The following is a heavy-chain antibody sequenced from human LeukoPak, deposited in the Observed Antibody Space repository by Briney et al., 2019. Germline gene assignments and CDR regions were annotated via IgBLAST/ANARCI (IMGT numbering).Heavy chain of an antibody. CDR1: GYTFTSYG. CDR3: ARDSKGVPYYYHGMDV. CDR2: ISAYNGNT. V-gene: IGHV1-18*01. J-gene: IGHJ6*02. Sequence: ASVKVSCKASGYTFTSYGISWVRQAPGQVLGWMGWISAYNGNTNYAQKLQGRVTMTTDTSTSTAYMELRSLRSDDTAVYYCARDSKGVPYYYHGMDVWGQGTTVTVSS. D-gene: IGHD3-16*01.